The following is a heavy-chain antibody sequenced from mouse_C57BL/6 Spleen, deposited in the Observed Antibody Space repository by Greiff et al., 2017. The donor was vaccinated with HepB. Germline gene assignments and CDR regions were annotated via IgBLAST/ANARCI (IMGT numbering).Heavy chain of an antibody. CDR3: TRGPGSSPYWYFDV. CDR2: IYPGNSDT. J-gene: IGHJ1*03. Sequence: VQLQQSGTVLARPGASVKMSCKTSGYTFTSYWMHWVKQRPGQGLEWIGAIYPGNSDTSYNQKFKGKAKLTAVTSASTAYMELSSLTNEDSAVYYCTRGPGSSPYWYFDVWGTGTTVTVSS. V-gene: IGHV1-5*01. CDR1: GYTFTSYW. D-gene: IGHD1-1*01.